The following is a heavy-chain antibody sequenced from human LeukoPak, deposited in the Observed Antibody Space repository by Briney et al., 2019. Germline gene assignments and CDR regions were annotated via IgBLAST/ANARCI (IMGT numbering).Heavy chain of an antibody. D-gene: IGHD6-19*01. Sequence: SETLSLTCTVSGGSISSNNYYGGWIRQPPGKGLEWIGSLYYTGSTYYNPSLKSRVTISIDTSKIQFSLKLSPVTASDTAVYYCARQRTASSGWYIDYWGQGTLVTVSS. CDR2: LYYTGST. V-gene: IGHV4-39*01. CDR1: GGSISSNNYY. J-gene: IGHJ4*02. CDR3: ARQRTASSGWYIDY.